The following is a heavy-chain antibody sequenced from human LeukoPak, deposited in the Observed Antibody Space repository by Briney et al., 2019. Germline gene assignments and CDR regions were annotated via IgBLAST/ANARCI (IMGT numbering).Heavy chain of an antibody. CDR2: IYYSGST. J-gene: IGHJ3*02. V-gene: IGHV4-61*08. Sequence: SETLSLTCTVSGGSISSGGYYWSWIRQHPGKGLEWIGYIYYSGSTNYNPSLKSRVTISVDTSKNQFSLKLSSVTAADTAVYYCARHPGDAFDIWGQGTMVTVSS. CDR1: GGSISSGGYY. CDR3: ARHPGDAFDI.